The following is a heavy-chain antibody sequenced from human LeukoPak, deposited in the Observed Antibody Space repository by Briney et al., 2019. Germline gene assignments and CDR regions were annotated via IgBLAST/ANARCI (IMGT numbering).Heavy chain of an antibody. D-gene: IGHD1-1*01. Sequence: GGSLRLSCAASGFTFSSYSMNWVRQAPGKGLEWVSSISSSSSYIYYADSVKGRFIISRDNAKNSLYLQMNSLRAEDTAVYYCASAQLEPYYFDYWGQGTLVTVSS. J-gene: IGHJ4*02. CDR1: GFTFSSYS. CDR3: ASAQLEPYYFDY. V-gene: IGHV3-21*01. CDR2: ISSSSSYI.